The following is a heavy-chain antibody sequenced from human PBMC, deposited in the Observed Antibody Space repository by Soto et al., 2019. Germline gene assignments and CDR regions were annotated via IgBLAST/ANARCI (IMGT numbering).Heavy chain of an antibody. CDR2: IIPIFGTA. D-gene: IGHD3-22*01. CDR1: GGTVSRHA. CDR3: ARGWGYDSNDYYYAY. J-gene: IGHJ4*02. Sequence: QLQLVQSGAEVRKPGSSVKVSCKASGGTVSRHAISWVRQAPGHGLAWMGGIIPIFGTANHAQKFQGRVTIIADESTSTVYMELSSLRSEDTAMYYCARGWGYDSNDYYYAYWGQGTLVIVSS. V-gene: IGHV1-69*01.